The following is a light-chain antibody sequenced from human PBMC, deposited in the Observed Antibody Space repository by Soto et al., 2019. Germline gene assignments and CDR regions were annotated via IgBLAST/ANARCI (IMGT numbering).Light chain of an antibody. CDR1: QSVSSSF. CDR3: QQYGSSPPWT. J-gene: IGKJ1*01. V-gene: IGKV3-20*01. Sequence: EIVLTPSPGTLSLSPGERATLSCRASQSVSSSFLAWYQQKPGQAPRLLIYGASSMATGIPDRFSGSGSGTDFTLTISRLEPEDLAVYYCQQYGSSPPWTFGQGTKVEIK. CDR2: GAS.